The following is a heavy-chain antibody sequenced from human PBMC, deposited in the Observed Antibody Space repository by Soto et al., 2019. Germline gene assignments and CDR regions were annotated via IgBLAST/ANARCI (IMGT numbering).Heavy chain of an antibody. V-gene: IGHV3-74*01. CDR3: ARSVRSGSFPYYYYAMDV. Sequence: EVQLVESGGGLVQPGGSLRLSCAASGFTSSNYWMHWVRQAPGKGLVWVSRIKRDGSSTSYADSVKGRFTISRDNAKNTLDLQMHGLRAEDMAVYYCARSVRSGSFPYYYYAMDVWGQGTTVTVSS. CDR2: IKRDGSST. J-gene: IGHJ6*02. CDR1: GFTSSNYW. D-gene: IGHD3-10*01.